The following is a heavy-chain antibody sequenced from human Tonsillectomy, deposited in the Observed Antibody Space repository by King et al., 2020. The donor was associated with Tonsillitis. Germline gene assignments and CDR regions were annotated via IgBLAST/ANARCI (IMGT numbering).Heavy chain of an antibody. D-gene: IGHD3-22*01. Sequence: VQLQESGPGLVKPSQTLSLTCTVSGGSISSDDFYWSWIRQPPGKGLEWIGYIYYSGSTDYNPSLKSRITMSVDTSKNQFSLKLSSVTAADTAVYYCARDRGYYYGNSGYTTLFDSWGQGTLVTVSS. CDR1: GGSISSDDFY. J-gene: IGHJ4*02. V-gene: IGHV4-30-4*01. CDR2: IYYSGST. CDR3: ARDRGYYYGNSGYTTLFDS.